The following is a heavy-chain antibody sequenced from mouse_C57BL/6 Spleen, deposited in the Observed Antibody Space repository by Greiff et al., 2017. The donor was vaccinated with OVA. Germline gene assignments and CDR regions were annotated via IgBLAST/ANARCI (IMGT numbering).Heavy chain of an antibody. CDR3: ARGYDALFDY. V-gene: IGHV5-4*03. J-gene: IGHJ2*01. CDR1: GFTFSSYA. CDR2: ISDGGSYT. D-gene: IGHD2-3*01. Sequence: DVMLVESGGGLVKPGGSLKLSCAASGFTFSSYAMSWVRQTPEKRLEWVATISDGGSYTYYPDNVKGRFTISRDNAKNNLYLQMSHLKSEDTAMYYCARGYDALFDYWGQGTTLTVSS.